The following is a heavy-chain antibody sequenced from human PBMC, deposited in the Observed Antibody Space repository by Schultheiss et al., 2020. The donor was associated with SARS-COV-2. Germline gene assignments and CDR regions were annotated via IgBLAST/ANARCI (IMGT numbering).Heavy chain of an antibody. CDR1: GASINSGSHS. Sequence: SQTLSLTCAVSGASINSGSHSWSWIRQPPGKGLECIGYIYHSGTTYYNPSLKSRITISVDRSKNQFSLKLSSVTAADTAVYYCARGAAMDYWGQGTLVTVSS. V-gene: IGHV4-30-2*01. D-gene: IGHD5-18*01. J-gene: IGHJ4*02. CDR2: IYHSGTT. CDR3: ARGAAMDY.